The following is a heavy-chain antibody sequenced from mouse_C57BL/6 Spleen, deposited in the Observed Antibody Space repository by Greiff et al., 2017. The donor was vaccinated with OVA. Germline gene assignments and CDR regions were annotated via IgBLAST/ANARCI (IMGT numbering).Heavy chain of an antibody. CDR1: GYAFSSSW. D-gene: IGHD1-1*01. J-gene: IGHJ1*03. V-gene: IGHV1-82*01. CDR2: IYPGDGDT. CDR3: ARYYGSSHWYFDV. Sequence: QVQLKQSGPELVKPGASVKISCKASGYAFSSSWMNWVKQRPGKGLEWIGRIYPGDGDTHYNGKFKGKATLTADKSTSTAYMQLSSLTSEDSAVYFCARYYGSSHWYFDVWGTGTTVTVSS.